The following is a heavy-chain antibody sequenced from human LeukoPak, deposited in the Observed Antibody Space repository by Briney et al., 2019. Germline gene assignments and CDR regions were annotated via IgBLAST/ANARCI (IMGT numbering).Heavy chain of an antibody. V-gene: IGHV3-23*01. Sequence: AGGSLRLSCAASGFTFSTYGMSWVRQTPGKGLEWVSGISTSGSRTDYAASVKGRFTISRVNSKNTLYLQMNSLRAEDTAVYYCAKENYGDSTGGRFQHWGQGTLVTVSS. D-gene: IGHD4-17*01. J-gene: IGHJ1*01. CDR3: AKENYGDSTGGRFQH. CDR1: GFTFSTYG. CDR2: ISTSGSRT.